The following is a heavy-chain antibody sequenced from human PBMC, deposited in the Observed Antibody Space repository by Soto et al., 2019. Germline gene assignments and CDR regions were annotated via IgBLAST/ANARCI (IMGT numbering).Heavy chain of an antibody. CDR1: GYPFARYY. D-gene: IGHD3-16*02. Sequence: ASVKVSFKASGYPFARYYVHWVRQAPGQGLEWMGIINPSGGSTSYAQKFQGRVTMTRDTSTSTVYMEVSSLRSEDTAVYYCARLSPRYYHYGMDVWGQGTTVTVSS. J-gene: IGHJ6*02. V-gene: IGHV1-46*01. CDR2: INPSGGST. CDR3: ARLSPRYYHYGMDV.